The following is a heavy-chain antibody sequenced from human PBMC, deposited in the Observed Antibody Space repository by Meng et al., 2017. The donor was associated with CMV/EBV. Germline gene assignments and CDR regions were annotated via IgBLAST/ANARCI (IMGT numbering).Heavy chain of an antibody. CDR1: GGSLSSYS. V-gene: IGHV4-4*07. J-gene: IGHJ5*02. CDR2: IYTSGST. Sequence: VSGGSLSSYSWSWLRQPAGKGLEWIGRIYTSGSTNYNPSLKSRVTMSVDTSKNQFSLKLSSVTAADTAVYYCARDLGAAADPNWFDPWGQGTLVTVSS. CDR3: ARDLGAAADPNWFDP. D-gene: IGHD6-13*01.